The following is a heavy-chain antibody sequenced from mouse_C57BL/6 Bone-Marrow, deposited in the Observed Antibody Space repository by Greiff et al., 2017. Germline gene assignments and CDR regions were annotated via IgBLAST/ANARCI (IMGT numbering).Heavy chain of an antibody. D-gene: IGHD1-1*01. CDR3: ASYYGSSYPAWFAY. CDR2: IYPRSGNT. J-gene: IGHJ3*01. CDR1: GYTFTSYG. V-gene: IGHV1-81*01. Sequence: VQLQQSGAELARPGASVKLSCKASGYTFTSYGISWVKQRTGPGLEWIGKIYPRSGNTYYNEKFKGKATLTADKSSSTAYMELRSLTSEDSAVYFCASYYGSSYPAWFAYWGQGTLVTVSA.